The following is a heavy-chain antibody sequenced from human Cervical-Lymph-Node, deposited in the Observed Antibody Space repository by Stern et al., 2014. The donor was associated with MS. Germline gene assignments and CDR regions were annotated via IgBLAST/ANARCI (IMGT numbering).Heavy chain of an antibody. J-gene: IGHJ5*02. CDR1: GGTFSKFP. D-gene: IGHD6-13*01. Sequence: VQLAEYGAEVTKPGSSGKVSCKASGGTFSKFPSSWVRQAPGQGLEWMGGIFPVFGTPTYAQEFRGRVTITADVSTSTVYMELSSLRSDDTAVYYCALSSETSDRWYSLGYDLWGQGTLVTVSS. V-gene: IGHV1-69*01. CDR2: IFPVFGTP. CDR3: ALSSETSDRWYSLGYDL.